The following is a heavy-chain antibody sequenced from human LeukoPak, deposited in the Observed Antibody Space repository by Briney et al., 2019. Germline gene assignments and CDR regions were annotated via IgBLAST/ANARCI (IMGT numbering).Heavy chain of an antibody. CDR1: GITFSSHA. J-gene: IGHJ6*03. CDR2: ISGSGGHT. D-gene: IGHD5-24*01. Sequence: GGSLRLSCAASGITFSSHAMSWVRQAPGKGLEWVSLISGSGGHTYYGDSVKGRFTISRDNSTNRVYLQMNSLRPEDTAVYYCAKGGAATMRDGYNYYYYYMEVWGRGTTVTVSS. V-gene: IGHV3-23*01. CDR3: AKGGAATMRDGYNYYYYYMEV.